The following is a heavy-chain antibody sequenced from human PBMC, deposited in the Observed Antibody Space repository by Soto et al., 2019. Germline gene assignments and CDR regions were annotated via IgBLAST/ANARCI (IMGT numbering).Heavy chain of an antibody. V-gene: IGHV4-34*01. CDR2: INHSGST. J-gene: IGHJ6*02. D-gene: IGHD2-15*01. Sequence: PSETLSLTCAVYGGSFSGYYLSWIRQPPGKGLEWIGEINHSGSTNYNPSLKSRVTISVDTSKNQFSLKLSSVTAADTAVYYCARGGYCSGGSCYIIGYYYGMDVWGQGTTVTVSS. CDR3: ARGGYCSGGSCYIIGYYYGMDV. CDR1: GGSFSGYY.